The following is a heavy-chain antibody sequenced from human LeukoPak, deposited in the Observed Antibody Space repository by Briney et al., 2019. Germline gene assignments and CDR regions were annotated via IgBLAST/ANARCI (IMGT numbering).Heavy chain of an antibody. D-gene: IGHD5-24*01. J-gene: IGHJ6*02. Sequence: GGSLRLSCAASGFTFSSYAMHWVRQAPGKGLEWVAVISYDGSNKYYADSVKGRFTISRDNSKNTLYLQMNSLRAEDTAVYYCARDGGDGYGPSETYYYYGMDVWGQGTTVTVSS. CDR3: ARDGGDGYGPSETYYYYGMDV. V-gene: IGHV3-30*14. CDR2: ISYDGSNK. CDR1: GFTFSSYA.